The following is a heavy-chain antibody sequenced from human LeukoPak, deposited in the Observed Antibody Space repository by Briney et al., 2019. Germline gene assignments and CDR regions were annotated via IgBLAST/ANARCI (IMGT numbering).Heavy chain of an antibody. V-gene: IGHV4-39*01. CDR2: IYYSGST. J-gene: IGHJ4*02. Sequence: RPSETLSLTCTVSGGSISSSSYYWGWIRQPPGKGLEWIGSIYYSGSTYYNPSLKSRVTISVDTSKNQFSLKLSSVTAADTAVYYCARSVPGIAVAPRPIFDYWGQGTLVTVSS. CDR3: ARSVPGIAVAPRPIFDY. CDR1: GGSISSSSYY. D-gene: IGHD6-19*01.